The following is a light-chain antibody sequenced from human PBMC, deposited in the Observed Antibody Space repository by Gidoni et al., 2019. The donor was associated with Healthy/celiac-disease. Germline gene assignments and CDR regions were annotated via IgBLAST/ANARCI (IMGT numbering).Light chain of an antibody. CDR3: QAWDSSFVV. CDR1: KLGDKY. V-gene: IGLV3-1*01. J-gene: IGLJ2*01. CDR2: QDS. Sequence: SYELTQPPPVSVSPGQTASITCSVDKLGDKYACWYQQKPGQSPVLVIYQDSKRPSGIPERFSGSNSGNTATLTISGTQAMDEADYYCQAWDSSFVVFGGGTKLTVL.